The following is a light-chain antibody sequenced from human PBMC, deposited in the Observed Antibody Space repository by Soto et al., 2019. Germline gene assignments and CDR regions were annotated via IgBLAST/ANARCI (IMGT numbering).Light chain of an antibody. Sequence: QSVLTQPPSASGSPGQSVTISCTGTSSDVGGYNYVSWYQQHPGKAPKVIIYEVSKRPSGVPDRFSGSKSGSTASLTVSGLQAEDEADYYCSSYAGSYTWVFGGGTQLTVL. V-gene: IGLV2-8*01. J-gene: IGLJ3*02. CDR3: SSYAGSYTWV. CDR2: EVS. CDR1: SSDVGGYNY.